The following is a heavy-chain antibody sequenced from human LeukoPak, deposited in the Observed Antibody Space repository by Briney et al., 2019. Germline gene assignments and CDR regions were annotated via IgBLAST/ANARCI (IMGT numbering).Heavy chain of an antibody. V-gene: IGHV3-23*01. CDR3: AKEYSSGWYGWVDY. CDR2: ISGSGGST. Sequence: GGTLRLSCAGSGFTFSSYGMSWVRQAPGKGLEWVSAISGSGGSTYYADSVKGRFSISRDNSKNTLYLQMKSLRAEDTAVYYCAKEYSSGWYGWVDYWGQGTLVTVSS. J-gene: IGHJ4*02. D-gene: IGHD6-19*01. CDR1: GFTFSSYG.